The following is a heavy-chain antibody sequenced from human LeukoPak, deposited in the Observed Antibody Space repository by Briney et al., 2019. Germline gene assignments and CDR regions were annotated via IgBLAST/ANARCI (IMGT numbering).Heavy chain of an antibody. CDR2: IYYSGST. V-gene: IGHV4-30-4*08. J-gene: IGHJ5*02. CDR3: ARATVTTSIWFDP. Sequence: LRLSCAASGFTFSDYYMSLIRQPPGEGLGGIGYIYYSGSTYYNPSLKSRVTISVDTSKNQFSLKLSSVTAADTAVYYCARATVTTSIWFDPWGQGTLVTVSS. D-gene: IGHD4-17*01. CDR1: GFTFSDYY.